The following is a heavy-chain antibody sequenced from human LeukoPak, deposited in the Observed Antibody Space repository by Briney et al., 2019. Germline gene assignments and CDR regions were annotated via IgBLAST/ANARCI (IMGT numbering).Heavy chain of an antibody. CDR2: IYYRGTT. Sequence: KSLETLALTCTVSGDSISSSSYYWGWIRQPPGKGLEWIGSIYYRGTTYYNTSLKSRVTITVDTSNNQFSLKLNSVTAADTAVYFCAREYSRSVVAGSRPDYWGQGLLVAVSS. V-gene: IGHV4-39*02. CDR3: AREYSRSVVAGSRPDY. D-gene: IGHD2-21*01. J-gene: IGHJ4*02. CDR1: GDSISSSSYY.